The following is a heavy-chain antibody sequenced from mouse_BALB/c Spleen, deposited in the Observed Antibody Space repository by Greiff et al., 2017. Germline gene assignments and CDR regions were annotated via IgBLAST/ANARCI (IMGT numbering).Heavy chain of an antibody. CDR2: ISYSGST. V-gene: IGHV3-8*02. CDR3: ARYGYDAGYAMDY. J-gene: IGHJ4*01. CDR1: GDSITSGY. D-gene: IGHD2-2*01. Sequence: EVQLQQSGPSLVKPSQTLSLTCSVTGDSITSGYWNWIRKFPGNKLEYMGYISYSGSTYYNPSLKSRISITRDTSKNQYYLQLNSVTTEDTATYYCARYGYDAGYAMDYWGQGTSVTVSS.